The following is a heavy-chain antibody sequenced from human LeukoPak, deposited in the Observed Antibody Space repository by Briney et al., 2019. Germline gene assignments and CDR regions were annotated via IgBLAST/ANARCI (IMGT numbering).Heavy chain of an antibody. CDR3: ARESGYSYGYGPDYYYYGMDV. V-gene: IGHV4-59*01. CDR2: IYYSGST. CDR1: GGSISSYY. D-gene: IGHD5-18*01. Sequence: SETLSLTCTVSGGSISSYYWSWIRQPPGKGLEWIGYIYYSGSTNYNPSLKSRVPISVDTSKNQFSLKLSSVTAADTAVYYCARESGYSYGYGPDYYYYGMDVWGQGTTVTVSS. J-gene: IGHJ6*02.